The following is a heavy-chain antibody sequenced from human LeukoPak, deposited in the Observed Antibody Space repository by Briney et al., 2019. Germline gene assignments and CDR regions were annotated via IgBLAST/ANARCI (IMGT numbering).Heavy chain of an antibody. Sequence: SVTLSLTCTVSGGSISSYYWSWIRQPAGKGLEWIGRIYTSGSTNYNPSLKSRVTMSVDTSKNQFSLKLSSVTAADTAVYYCAREGGNLRYFDWLTQFDPWGQGTLVTVSS. CDR1: GGSISSYY. V-gene: IGHV4-4*07. CDR2: IYTSGST. CDR3: AREGGNLRYFDWLTQFDP. D-gene: IGHD3-9*01. J-gene: IGHJ5*02.